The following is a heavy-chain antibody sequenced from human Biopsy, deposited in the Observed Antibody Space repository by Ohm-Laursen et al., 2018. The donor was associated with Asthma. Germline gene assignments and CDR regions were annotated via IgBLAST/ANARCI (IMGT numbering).Heavy chain of an antibody. D-gene: IGHD3-16*01. CDR2: ISNSGSSI. J-gene: IGHJ4*02. CDR3: ARDIAFGGVHDF. V-gene: IGHV3-11*01. Sequence: SLRLSCSAPGFTFSDYSMTWIRQAPGKGLEWISYISNSGSSILYADSVKGRFTISRDNAKNSLHLQMNSLRAEDTAIYYCARDIAFGGVHDFWGQGTLVAVSS. CDR1: GFTFSDYS.